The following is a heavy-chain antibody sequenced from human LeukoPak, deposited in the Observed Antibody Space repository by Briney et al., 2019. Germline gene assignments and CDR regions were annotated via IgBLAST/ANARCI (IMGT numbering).Heavy chain of an antibody. D-gene: IGHD3-22*01. Sequence: PGGSLRLSCAASGFTFNRYNMNWVRQAPGKGLEWVSSISTSSSYIYYADSVRGRFTISRDNAKNSLYLQMNSLRAEDTAVYYCARDYYDSSGSSWFDPWGQGTLVTVSS. J-gene: IGHJ5*02. CDR2: ISTSSSYI. CDR1: GFTFNRYN. V-gene: IGHV3-21*01. CDR3: ARDYYDSSGSSWFDP.